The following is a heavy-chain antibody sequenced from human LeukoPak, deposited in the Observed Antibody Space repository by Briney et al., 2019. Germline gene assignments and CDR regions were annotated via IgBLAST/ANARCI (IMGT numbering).Heavy chain of an antibody. V-gene: IGHV1-18*01. J-gene: IGHJ4*02. CDR3: ARVLRYDFWSAYYFDY. D-gene: IGHD3-3*01. CDR1: GYTFNSYD. CDR2: ISTYNGNT. Sequence: ASVKVCCKASGYTFNSYDISWVRQAPGQGLEWMAWISTYNGNTNYALKVQGRATMTTDTSTSTAYMELRSLRSDDTAVYYCARVLRYDFWSAYYFDYWGQGTLVTVSS.